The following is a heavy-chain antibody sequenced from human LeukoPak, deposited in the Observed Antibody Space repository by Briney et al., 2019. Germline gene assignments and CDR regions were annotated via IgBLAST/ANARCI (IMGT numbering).Heavy chain of an antibody. CDR2: IRYDGSNK. Sequence: GGSLRLSCAASGFTFSSYGMHWVRQAPGKGLEWVAFIRYDGSNKYYADSVKGRFTISRDNSKNTLYLQMNSLRAEDTAVYYCAKCDSSGWYDRYYYGMDVWGQGTTVTVSS. V-gene: IGHV3-30*02. J-gene: IGHJ6*02. CDR3: AKCDSSGWYDRYYYGMDV. CDR1: GFTFSSYG. D-gene: IGHD6-19*01.